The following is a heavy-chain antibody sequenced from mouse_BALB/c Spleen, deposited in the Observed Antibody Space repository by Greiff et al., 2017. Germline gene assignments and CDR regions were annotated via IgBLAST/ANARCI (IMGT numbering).Heavy chain of an antibody. CDR1: GYTFTSYW. CDR2: IYPGNSDT. D-gene: IGHD2-1*01. V-gene: IGHV1-5*01. J-gene: IGHJ3*01. CDR3: TREGIYYGNYGWFAY. Sequence: VQLQQSGTVLARPGASVTMSCKASGYTFTSYWMHWVNQRPGQGLEWIGAIYPGNSDTSYNQKFKGKAKLTAVTSTSTAYMELSSLTNEDSAVYYCTREGIYYGNYGWFAYWGQGTLVTVSA.